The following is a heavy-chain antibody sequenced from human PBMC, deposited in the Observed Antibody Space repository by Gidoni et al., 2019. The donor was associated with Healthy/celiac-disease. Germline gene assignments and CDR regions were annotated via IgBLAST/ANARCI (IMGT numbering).Heavy chain of an antibody. CDR1: GYTFTGYY. CDR3: AISIFGVVSWFDP. Sequence: VQLVQSGAEVKKPGASVKVSCTASGYTFTGYYMHWVPQAPGQGIEWIGWINPNSGGTKYAQKFQGRVTMTRDTSISTAYMELSRLRSDDTAVYYCAISIFGVVSWFDPWGQGTLVTVSS. D-gene: IGHD3-3*01. J-gene: IGHJ5*02. V-gene: IGHV1-2*02. CDR2: INPNSGGT.